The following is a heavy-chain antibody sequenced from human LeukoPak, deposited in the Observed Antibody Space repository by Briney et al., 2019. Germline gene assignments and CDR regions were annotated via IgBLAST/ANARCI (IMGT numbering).Heavy chain of an antibody. Sequence: GGSLRLSCAAPGFTFSSYSMNWVRQAPGKGLEWVSSISSSSSYIYYADSVKGRFTISRDNAKNSLYLQMNSLRAEDTAVYFCARYYYDSSGRDAFDIWGQGTMVTVSS. V-gene: IGHV3-21*01. CDR1: GFTFSSYS. CDR3: ARYYYDSSGRDAFDI. D-gene: IGHD3-22*01. CDR2: ISSSSSYI. J-gene: IGHJ3*02.